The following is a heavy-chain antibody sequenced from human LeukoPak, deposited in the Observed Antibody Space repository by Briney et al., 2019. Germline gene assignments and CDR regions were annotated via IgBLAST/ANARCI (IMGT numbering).Heavy chain of an antibody. CDR2: ISYDGSNK. CDR3: AKYYKGQNRGPLDY. D-gene: IGHD3-10*01. J-gene: IGHJ4*02. V-gene: IGHV3-30*18. CDR1: GFTFSSYG. Sequence: GGSLRPSCAASGFTFSSYGMHWVRQAPGKGLEWVAVISYDGSNKYYADSVKGRLTISRDNSKNTMYLQMNSLRAEDTAGYYCAKYYKGQNRGPLDYWGQETLVTVSS.